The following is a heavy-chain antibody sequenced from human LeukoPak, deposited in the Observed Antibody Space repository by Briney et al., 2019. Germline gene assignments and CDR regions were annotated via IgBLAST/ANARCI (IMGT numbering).Heavy chain of an antibody. CDR1: GFTFGDYA. D-gene: IGHD6-13*01. CDR2: IRSKAYGGTT. V-gene: IGHV3-49*04. Sequence: PGRSLRLSRTASGFTFGDYAMSWVRQAPGKGLEWVGFIRSKAYGGTTEYAASVKGRFTISRDDSKSIAYLQMNSLKTEDTAVYYCTRNEVIAAAGTSWFDPWGQGTLVTVSS. CDR3: TRNEVIAAAGTSWFDP. J-gene: IGHJ5*02.